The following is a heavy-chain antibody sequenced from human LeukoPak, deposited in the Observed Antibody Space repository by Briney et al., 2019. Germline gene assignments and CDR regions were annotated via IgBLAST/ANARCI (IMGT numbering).Heavy chain of an antibody. Sequence: GGSLRLSCAASGFTFSSYGMHWVRQAPGKGLEWVAFIRYDGSNKYYADSVKGRFTISRDNSKNTLNLQMYSLRAEDTAVYYCAKDPTHYRVWDYYETIGLSYWGQGTLVTVSP. CDR1: GFTFSSYG. CDR3: AKDPTHYRVWDYYETIGLSY. J-gene: IGHJ4*02. D-gene: IGHD3-22*01. CDR2: IRYDGSNK. V-gene: IGHV3-30*02.